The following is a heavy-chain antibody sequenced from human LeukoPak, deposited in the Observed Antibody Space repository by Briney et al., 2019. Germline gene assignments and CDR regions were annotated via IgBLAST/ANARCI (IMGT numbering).Heavy chain of an antibody. Sequence: ASVKVSCKASGYTFSSHYMHWVRHAPGQGLEWMGTINPSGGGTSYAQKFQGRVTMTRDTSTSTVYMDLSSLRSEDTAVYYCARVVYDSSGYYSFYYWGQGTLVTVSS. V-gene: IGHV1-46*01. D-gene: IGHD3-22*01. J-gene: IGHJ4*02. CDR3: ARVVYDSSGYYSFYY. CDR1: GYTFSSHY. CDR2: INPSGGGT.